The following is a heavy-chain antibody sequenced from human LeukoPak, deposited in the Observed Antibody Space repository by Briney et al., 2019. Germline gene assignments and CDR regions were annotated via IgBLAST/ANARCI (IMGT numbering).Heavy chain of an antibody. CDR2: IYYSGGT. J-gene: IGHJ4*02. CDR3: ARGAGVLRFLEWLLYFLP. V-gene: IGHV4-59*01. D-gene: IGHD3-3*01. Sequence: PSETLSLTCTVSGGSISSYYWSWIRQPPGKGLEWIGDIYYSGGTNYNPSLKSRVTISVDTSKNQFSLKLSSVTAADTAVYCCARGAGVLRFLEWLLYFLPGGGGTLVSVSS. CDR1: GGSISSYY.